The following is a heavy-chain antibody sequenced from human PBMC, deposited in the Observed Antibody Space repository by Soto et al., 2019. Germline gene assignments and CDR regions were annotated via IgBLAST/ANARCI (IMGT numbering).Heavy chain of an antibody. CDR2: ISYDGSNK. Sequence: GGSLRLSCAASGFTFGSYAMHWVRQAPGKGLEWVAVISYDGSNKYYADSVKGRFTISRDNSKNTLYLQMNSLRAEDTAVYYRARITLYSSSPFDYWGQGTLVTVSS. V-gene: IGHV3-30-3*01. CDR1: GFTFGSYA. CDR3: ARITLYSSSPFDY. D-gene: IGHD6-6*01. J-gene: IGHJ4*02.